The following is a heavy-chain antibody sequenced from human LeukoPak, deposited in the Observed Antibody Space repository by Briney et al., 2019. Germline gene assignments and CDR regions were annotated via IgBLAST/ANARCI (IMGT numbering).Heavy chain of an antibody. D-gene: IGHD2-15*01. J-gene: IGHJ4*02. CDR1: GGSISSGSYY. Sequence: ASETLSLTCTVSGGSISSGSYYWSWIRQPAGKGLEWIGRIYTSGSTNYNPSLKSRVTISVGTSKNQFSLKLSSVTAADTAVYYCASTRPKDAAVDYWGQGTLVTVSS. CDR3: ASTRPKDAAVDY. CDR2: IYTSGST. V-gene: IGHV4-61*02.